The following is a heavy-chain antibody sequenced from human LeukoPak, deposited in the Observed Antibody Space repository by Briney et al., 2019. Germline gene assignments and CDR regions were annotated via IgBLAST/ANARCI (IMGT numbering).Heavy chain of an antibody. D-gene: IGHD3-10*02. CDR2: ISYDGSNK. J-gene: IGHJ6*04. V-gene: IGHV3-30*04. CDR3: AELGITMIGGV. CDR1: GFTFSSDA. Sequence: GGALRLSCAASGFTFSSDAMHWVRQAPGKGLEWVAVISYDGSNKYYADSVKGRFTISRDNSKNTLYLQMNSLRAEDTAVYYCAELGITMIGGVWGKGTTVTISS.